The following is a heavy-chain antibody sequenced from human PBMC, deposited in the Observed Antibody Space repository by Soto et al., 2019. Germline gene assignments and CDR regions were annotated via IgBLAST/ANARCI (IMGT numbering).Heavy chain of an antibody. CDR1: GFSLSSSGMC. D-gene: IGHD4-17*01. Sequence: VSGPTLVNPTQTLTLTCTFSGFSLSSSGMCVTWIRQPPGKALEWLARIDWDDDKYYSTSLKTRLTISKDTSKNQVVLTMTNMDPVDTATYYCARTLVGPTGYNWFDPWGQGTLVTVSS. CDR3: ARTLVGPTGYNWFDP. V-gene: IGHV2-70*11. CDR2: IDWDDDK. J-gene: IGHJ5*02.